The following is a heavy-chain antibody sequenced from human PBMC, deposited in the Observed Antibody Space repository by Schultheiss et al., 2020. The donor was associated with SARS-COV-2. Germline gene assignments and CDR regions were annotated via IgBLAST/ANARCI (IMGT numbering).Heavy chain of an antibody. CDR3: ARTSSGWPFDY. D-gene: IGHD6-19*01. CDR2: IYYSGST. CDR1: GGSFSGYY. V-gene: IGHV4-59*08. Sequence: SETLSLTCAVYGGSFSGYYWSWIRQPAGKGLEWIGYIYYSGSTNYNPSLKSRVTISVDTSKNQFSLKLSSVTAADTAVYYCARTSSGWPFDYWGQGTLVTVSS. J-gene: IGHJ4*02.